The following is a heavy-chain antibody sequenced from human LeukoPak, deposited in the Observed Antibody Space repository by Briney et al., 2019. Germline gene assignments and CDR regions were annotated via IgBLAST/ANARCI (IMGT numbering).Heavy chain of an antibody. D-gene: IGHD2-8*01. J-gene: IGHJ4*02. CDR3: ARVYCTNGVCSYYFDY. CDR2: ITGRSSYI. Sequence: GGSLRLSCEASGLTFSSYNMNWVRQAPGKGREWVSSITGRSSYIYYADSVKGRFTISRDNAKNSLYLQMNSLRAEDTAVYYCARVYCTNGVCSYYFDYWGQGTLVTVSP. V-gene: IGHV3-21*01. CDR1: GLTFSSYN.